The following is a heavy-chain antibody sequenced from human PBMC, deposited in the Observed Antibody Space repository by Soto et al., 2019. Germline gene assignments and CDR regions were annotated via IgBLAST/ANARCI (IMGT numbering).Heavy chain of an antibody. V-gene: IGHV3-23*01. CDR1: GFSFNIYA. CDR2: ISAGGGNT. CDR3: AKAPTYDYYYYMDV. J-gene: IGHJ6*03. Sequence: EVHLLESGGGLVQPGGSLRLSCAASGFSFNIYAMKWVRQPPGKGLECVSAISAGGGNTYYADSVKGRFTISRDNSKNTLYLQMNSLRADDTAVYYCAKAPTYDYYYYMDVWGKGTTVTVSS.